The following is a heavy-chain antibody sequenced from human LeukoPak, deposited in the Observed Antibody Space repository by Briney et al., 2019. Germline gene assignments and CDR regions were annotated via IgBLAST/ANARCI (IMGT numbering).Heavy chain of an antibody. CDR2: MNPNSGNT. CDR1: GYTFTSYD. D-gene: IGHD5-12*01. Sequence: ASVTLSRKASGYTFTSYDIKYVRQSTGHQLECMGWMNPNSGNTGYAQKFQGRVTMTRNTSISTAYMELSSLRSEDTAVYYCARAPMGWIIHFYYWGQGALVTVSP. J-gene: IGHJ4*02. CDR3: ARAPMGWIIHFYY. V-gene: IGHV1-8*01.